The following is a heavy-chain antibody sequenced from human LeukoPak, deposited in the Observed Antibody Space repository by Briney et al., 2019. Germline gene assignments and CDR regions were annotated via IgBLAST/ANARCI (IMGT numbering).Heavy chain of an antibody. J-gene: IGHJ4*02. CDR1: GFTFSDYW. Sequence: GGSLRLSCAASGFTFSDYWMHWVRQAPGKGLVWVSYIKTDGSSTSYADSVKGRFTISRDNAKSTLYLQMNSLRAEDTAVYYCARTGDFDYWGQGILVTVSS. CDR3: ARTGDFDY. D-gene: IGHD7-27*01. CDR2: IKTDGSST. V-gene: IGHV3-74*01.